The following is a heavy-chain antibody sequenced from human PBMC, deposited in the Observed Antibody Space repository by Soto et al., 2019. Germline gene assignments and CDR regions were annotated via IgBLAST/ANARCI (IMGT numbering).Heavy chain of an antibody. J-gene: IGHJ4*02. CDR1: GGSITTGGYY. CDR2: RSYSDST. Sequence: SETLSLTCTVSGGSITTGGYYWSWIRQLPGQGLEWICHRSYSDSTYYNPSLKSRGSISLDTSKNQFSLKLSYVTAADTAMYYCARTKCSGGSCYSWSLDYWGQGTPVTVAS. CDR3: ARTKCSGGSCYSWSLDY. D-gene: IGHD2-15*01. V-gene: IGHV4-31*03.